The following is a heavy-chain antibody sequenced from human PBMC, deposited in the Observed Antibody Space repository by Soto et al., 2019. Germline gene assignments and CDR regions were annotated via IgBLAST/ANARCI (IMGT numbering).Heavy chain of an antibody. D-gene: IGHD5-12*01. CDR1: GFTFSCYS. J-gene: IGHJ4*02. CDR3: ARVQSRDGYNYFDY. CDR2: ISSSSSYI. Sequence: SLXLSCASSGFTFSCYSMNWVRQSPGNGLEWVSSISSSSSYIYYADSVKGRFTISRDNAKNSLYLQMNSLRAEDTAVYYCARVQSRDGYNYFDYWGQGTLVTVS. V-gene: IGHV3-21*01.